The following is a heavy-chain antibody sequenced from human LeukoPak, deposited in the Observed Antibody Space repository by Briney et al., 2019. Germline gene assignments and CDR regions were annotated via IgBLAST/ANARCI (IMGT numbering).Heavy chain of an antibody. CDR2: ISNSGNNM. J-gene: IGHJ4*02. CDR1: GFTFSDSH. V-gene: IGHV3-11*04. D-gene: IGHD6-13*01. Sequence: GSLRLSCAASGFTFSDSHMSWVRQAPGKGLEWVSMISNSGNNMYYADSVKGRFTISRDKANHLLYLQMSSLGAEDTAVYYCARDGTFRSSWVTSYYYWGQGTLVSVSS. CDR3: ARDGTFRSSWVTSYYY.